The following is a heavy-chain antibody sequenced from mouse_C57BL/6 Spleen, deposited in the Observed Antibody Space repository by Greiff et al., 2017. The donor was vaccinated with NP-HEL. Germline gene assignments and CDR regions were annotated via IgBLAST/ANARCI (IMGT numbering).Heavy chain of an antibody. CDR3: ARDSNYSFDV. CDR2: INPYNGGT. CDR1: GYTFTDYY. D-gene: IGHD2-5*01. J-gene: IGHJ1*03. Sequence: VQLQQSGPVLVKPGASVKMSCKASGYTFTDYYMNWVKQSHGKSLEWIGVINPYNGGTSYNQKFKGKATLTVDKSSSTAYMELNSLTSEDSAVYYCARDSNYSFDVWGTGTTVTVSS. V-gene: IGHV1-19*01.